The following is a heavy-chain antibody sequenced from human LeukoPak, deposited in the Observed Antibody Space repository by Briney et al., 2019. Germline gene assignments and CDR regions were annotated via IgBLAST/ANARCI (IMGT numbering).Heavy chain of an antibody. CDR1: GFTFSSYG. CDR2: IRYDGSNK. J-gene: IGHJ4*02. D-gene: IGHD2-15*01. Sequence: PGGSLRLSCAASGFTFSSYGIHWVRQAPGKGLEWVAFIRYDGSNKYYADSVKGRFTISRDNSKNTLYLQMNSLRAEDTAVYYCAKDRLRYCSGGSCYIFDYWGQGTLVTVSS. CDR3: AKDRLRYCSGGSCYIFDY. V-gene: IGHV3-30*02.